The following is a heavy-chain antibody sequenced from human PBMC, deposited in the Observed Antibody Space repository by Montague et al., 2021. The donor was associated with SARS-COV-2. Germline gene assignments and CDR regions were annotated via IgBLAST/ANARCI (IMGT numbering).Heavy chain of an antibody. D-gene: IGHD3-10*01. V-gene: IGHV4-59*01. Sequence: SETLSLTCTVSSVSMSSYYWSWIWQPPGKGLEWIGYILFTGTTSYNPSLKSRVTMSMYTSRNQFSLSLSSVTAADTAVYYCARDGGAMVRGVVTREGAFDVWGHGTMVTVSS. CDR3: ARDGGAMVRGVVTREGAFDV. CDR2: ILFTGTT. CDR1: SVSMSSYY. J-gene: IGHJ3*01.